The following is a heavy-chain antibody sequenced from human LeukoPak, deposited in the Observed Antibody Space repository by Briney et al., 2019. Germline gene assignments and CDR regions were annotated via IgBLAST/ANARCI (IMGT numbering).Heavy chain of an antibody. CDR3: TTVFGIQLRLNSGLNDY. V-gene: IGHV3-15*01. CDR1: GFTFSNAW. D-gene: IGHD5-18*01. CDR2: IKSKTDGGTT. J-gene: IGHJ4*02. Sequence: NPGGSLRLSCAASGFTFSNAWMSWVRQAPGKGLEWVGRIKSKTDGGTTDYAAPVKGRFTISRDDSKNTLYLQMNSLKTEDTAVYYCTTVFGIQLRLNSGLNDYWGQGTLVTVSS.